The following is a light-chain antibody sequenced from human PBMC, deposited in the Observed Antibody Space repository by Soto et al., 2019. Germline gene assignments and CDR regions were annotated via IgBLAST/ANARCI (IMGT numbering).Light chain of an antibody. CDR1: QSISSW. J-gene: IGKJ1*01. CDR2: KAS. Sequence: DIQMTQSPSTLSASVGDRVTITCRASQSISSWLAWYQQKPGKAPKLLIYKASSLDTGVPSRFSGSGSGTEFTLTISSLHPDDFATYYCQQYNSLWTFGQGTKVEIK. CDR3: QQYNSLWT. V-gene: IGKV1-5*03.